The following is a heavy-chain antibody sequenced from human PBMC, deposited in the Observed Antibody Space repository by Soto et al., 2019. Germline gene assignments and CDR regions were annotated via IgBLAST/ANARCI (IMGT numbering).Heavy chain of an antibody. V-gene: IGHV3-23*01. CDR2: ISGSGGST. CDR1: GFTFSSYA. D-gene: IGHD3-3*01. J-gene: IGHJ2*01. CDR3: AKASLVLRFLEWLPRGWYFDL. Sequence: GGSLRLSCAASGFTFSSYAMSWVRQAPGKGLEWVSAISGSGGSTYYADSVKGRFTISRDNSKNTLYLQMNSLRAEDTAVYYCAKASLVLRFLEWLPRGWYFDLWGRGTLVTVSS.